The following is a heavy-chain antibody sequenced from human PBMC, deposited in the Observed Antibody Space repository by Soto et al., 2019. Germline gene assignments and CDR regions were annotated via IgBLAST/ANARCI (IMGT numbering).Heavy chain of an antibody. V-gene: IGHV3-30*18. CDR3: AKDLKGGAQSYYYGMDV. J-gene: IGHJ6*01. Sequence: QVQLVESGGGVVQPGRSLRLSCAASGFIFSNYGMHWVRQAPGKGLQWVAVISYDGSNKYHADSVKGRFTIFRDNSKNTLYLQMSSLRAEDTAVYYCAKDLKGGAQSYYYGMDVWGQGTTVTVSS. CDR1: GFIFSNYG. CDR2: ISYDGSNK. D-gene: IGHD2-15*01.